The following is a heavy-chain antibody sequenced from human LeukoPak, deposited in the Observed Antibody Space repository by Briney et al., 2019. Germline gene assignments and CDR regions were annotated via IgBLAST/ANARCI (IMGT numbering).Heavy chain of an antibody. D-gene: IGHD3-10*01. CDR1: GGTFSSYA. CDR2: IIPIFGTA. Sequence: ASVKVSCKASGGTFSSYAISWVRQAPGQGLEWMGGIIPIFGTANYAQKFQGRVTITTDESTSTAYMELSSLRSEDTAVYYCARGMYYYGSGRPPSPLYYYYMDVWGKGTTVTVSS. CDR3: ARGMYYYGSGRPPSPLYYYYMDV. V-gene: IGHV1-69*05. J-gene: IGHJ6*03.